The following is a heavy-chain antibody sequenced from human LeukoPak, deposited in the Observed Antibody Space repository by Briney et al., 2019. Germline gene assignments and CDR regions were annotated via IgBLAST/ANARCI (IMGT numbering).Heavy chain of an antibody. J-gene: IGHJ6*02. CDR3: AKESSSGNYIRNRYFGMDV. V-gene: IGHV3-23*01. Sequence: GGSLRLSCAASGFTFSSYWMNWARQAPGKGLEWVSTFSGSDAKTYYADSVKGRFTIFRDSSKNALFLYMDNLRAEDTAVYYCAKESSSGNYIRNRYFGMDVWGQGTTVTVSS. D-gene: IGHD5-24*01. CDR1: GFTFSSYW. CDR2: FSGSDAKT.